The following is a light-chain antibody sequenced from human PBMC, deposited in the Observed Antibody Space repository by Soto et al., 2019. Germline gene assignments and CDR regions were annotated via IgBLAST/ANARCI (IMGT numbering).Light chain of an antibody. CDR1: QSVSSY. CDR3: QQYGSSGT. CDR2: GAS. J-gene: IGKJ1*01. V-gene: IGKV3-20*01. Sequence: EIALTQSPATLSLSPGERATPSCRASQSVSSYLAWYQQKPGQAPRLLIYGASTRATGIPARFSGSGSGTDFTLTISRLEPEDFAVYYCQQYGSSGTFGQGTKVDIK.